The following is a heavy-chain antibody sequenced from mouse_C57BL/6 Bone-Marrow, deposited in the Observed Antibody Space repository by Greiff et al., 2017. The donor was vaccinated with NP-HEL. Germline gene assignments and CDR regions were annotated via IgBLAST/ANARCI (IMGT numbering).Heavy chain of an antibody. CDR3: ARSVYYGSSYYYAMDY. CDR1: GYTFTSYT. D-gene: IGHD1-1*01. J-gene: IGHJ4*01. V-gene: IGHV1-4*01. Sequence: VQVVESGAELARPGASVKMSCKASGYTFTSYTMHWVKQRPGQGLEWIGYINPSSGYTKYNQKFKDKATLTADKSSSTAYMQLSSLTSEDSAVYYCARSVYYGSSYYYAMDYWGQGTSVTVSS. CDR2: INPSSGYT.